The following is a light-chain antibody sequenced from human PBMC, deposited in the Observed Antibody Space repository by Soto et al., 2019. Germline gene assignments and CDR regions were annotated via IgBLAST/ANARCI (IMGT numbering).Light chain of an antibody. CDR2: SNN. CDR1: SSNIGGTNY. V-gene: IGLV1-47*02. J-gene: IGLJ2*01. Sequence: QSVLTQPPSASWTPGHRVFIACSGSSSNIGGTNYAYWYQQLPGAAPKLLMHSNNLRPSGVPERISGSKSGTSASLAISGLRSEDEDVYYCASWDDRLRAVIFGGGTKVTVL. CDR3: ASWDDRLRAVI.